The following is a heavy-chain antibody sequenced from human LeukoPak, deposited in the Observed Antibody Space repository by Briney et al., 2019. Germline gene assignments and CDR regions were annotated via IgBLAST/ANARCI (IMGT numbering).Heavy chain of an antibody. CDR1: GYNFATYW. J-gene: IGHJ3*02. CDR2: IYPGDSDT. Sequence: GESLKISCKGSGYNFATYWIGWVRQMPGKGLEWKGIIYPGDSDTIYSPSFQGQVTISADKSISTAYLQWSSLKASDTAMYYCARILSVYYYDSSGYSSADAFDIWGQGTMVTVSS. V-gene: IGHV5-51*01. D-gene: IGHD3-22*01. CDR3: ARILSVYYYDSSGYSSADAFDI.